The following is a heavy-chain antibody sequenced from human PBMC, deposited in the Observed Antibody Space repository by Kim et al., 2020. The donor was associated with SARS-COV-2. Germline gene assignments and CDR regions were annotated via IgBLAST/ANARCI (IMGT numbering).Heavy chain of an antibody. CDR1: GGTFSSYA. Sequence: SVKVSCKSSGGTFSSYAISWVRQAPGQGLEWMGRIIPILGIANYAQKFQSRVTITADKSTSTAYMELSSLRSEDTAVYYCAGNWNNWFDPWGQGTLVTVSS. CDR2: IIPILGIA. J-gene: IGHJ5*02. V-gene: IGHV1-69*04. D-gene: IGHD1-1*01. CDR3: AGNWNNWFDP.